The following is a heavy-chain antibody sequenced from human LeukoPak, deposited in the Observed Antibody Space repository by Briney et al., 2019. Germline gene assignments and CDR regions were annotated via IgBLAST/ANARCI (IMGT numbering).Heavy chain of an antibody. Sequence: PSETLSLTCTVSGGSISSYYWSWIRQPPGKGLEWIVYIYYSGSTNYNPSLKSRVTISVDTSKNQFSLKLSSVTAADTAVYYCARAKGRENYYDKEPRTYYFDYWGQGTLVTVSS. V-gene: IGHV4-59*01. CDR1: GGSISSYY. CDR3: ARAKGRENYYDKEPRTYYFDY. J-gene: IGHJ4*02. CDR2: IYYSGST. D-gene: IGHD3-22*01.